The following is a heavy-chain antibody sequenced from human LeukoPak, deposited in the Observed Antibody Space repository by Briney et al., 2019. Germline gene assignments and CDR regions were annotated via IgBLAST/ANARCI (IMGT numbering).Heavy chain of an antibody. V-gene: IGHV4-30-2*01. CDR1: GGSISSGDYY. D-gene: IGHD4-23*01. CDR2: IYHSGST. CDR3: ARNGGTSDHFDY. Sequence: SETLSLTCTVSGGSISSGDYYWSWVRQPPGKGLEWIGYIYHSGSTYYNPSLKSRVTISVDRSKQFSLKLNSVTAADTAVYYCARNGGTSDHFDYWGQGTLVIVSS. J-gene: IGHJ4*02.